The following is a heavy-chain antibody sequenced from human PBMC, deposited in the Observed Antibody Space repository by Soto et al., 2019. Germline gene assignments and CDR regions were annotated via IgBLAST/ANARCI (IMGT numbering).Heavy chain of an antibody. Sequence: GGSLRLSCAASGFTFSSYAMHWVRQAPGKGLEWVAVISYDGSNKYYADSVEGRFTISRDNSKNTLYLQMNSLRAEDTAVYYCATQLLYCTNGVCYDPPYNRLFDYWGQGTLVTVSS. J-gene: IGHJ4*02. D-gene: IGHD2-8*01. CDR3: ATQLLYCTNGVCYDPPYNRLFDY. CDR2: ISYDGSNK. V-gene: IGHV3-30-3*01. CDR1: GFTFSSYA.